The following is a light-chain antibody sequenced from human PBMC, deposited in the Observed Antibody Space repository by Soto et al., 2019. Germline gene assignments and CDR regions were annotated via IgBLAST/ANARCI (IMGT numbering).Light chain of an antibody. V-gene: IGKV3-20*01. Sequence: EFVLTQSPGTLSLSPGERATLSCRASQTVRNNYLAWYQQKPGQAPRLLIHGASNRATGIPDRFSGSGSGTDFTLTISRLEPEDFAVYYCQQYGGSPRTFGQGTKV. CDR1: QTVRNNY. CDR2: GAS. CDR3: QQYGGSPRT. J-gene: IGKJ1*01.